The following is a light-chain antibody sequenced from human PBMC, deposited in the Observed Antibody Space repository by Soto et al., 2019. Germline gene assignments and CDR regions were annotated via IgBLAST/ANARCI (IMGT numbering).Light chain of an antibody. V-gene: IGKV1-33*01. Sequence: DIQMNQSPSSLSASLGDRVTITCQASQNINNYLNWYQQKPGRAPKLLIYDASNLEAGVPSRFRGSGSGTDFTFTISRLQPEDIATYYCQQYEHLPTSGQGTRLEIK. J-gene: IGKJ5*01. CDR2: DAS. CDR1: QNINNY. CDR3: QQYEHLPT.